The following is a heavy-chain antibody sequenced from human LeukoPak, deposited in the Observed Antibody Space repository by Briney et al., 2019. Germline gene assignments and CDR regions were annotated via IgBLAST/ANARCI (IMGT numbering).Heavy chain of an antibody. CDR2: INHSGST. J-gene: IGHJ4*02. Sequence: PSETLSLTCAVYGGSFSGYYWSWIRQPPGKGLEWIGEINHSGSTNYNPSLKSRVTISVDTSKNQFSLKLSSVTAADTAVYYYARARKNLGIGNYFDYWGQGTLVTVSS. D-gene: IGHD7-27*01. CDR3: ARARKNLGIGNYFDY. V-gene: IGHV4-34*01. CDR1: GGSFSGYY.